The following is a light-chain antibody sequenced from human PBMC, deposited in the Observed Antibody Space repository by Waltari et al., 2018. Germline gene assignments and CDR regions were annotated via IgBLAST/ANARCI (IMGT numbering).Light chain of an antibody. CDR3: GTWDSSLSGAV. J-gene: IGLJ7*01. V-gene: IGLV1-51*02. CDR1: SSNIGNNY. Sequence: QSVLTQPPSVSAAPGQRVTISCSGGSSNIGNNYVSWYRQFPGTAPKLLIDETTERSSGMPGRFSGSKSGTSATLDITGLQAGDEADYYCGTWDSSLSGAVFGGGTHLTVL. CDR2: ETT.